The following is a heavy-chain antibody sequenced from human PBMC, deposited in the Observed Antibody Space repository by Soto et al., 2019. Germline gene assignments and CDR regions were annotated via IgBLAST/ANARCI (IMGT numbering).Heavy chain of an antibody. V-gene: IGHV4-34*01. CDR2: INHSGST. J-gene: IGHJ4*02. Sequence: SETLSLTCAVYGGSFSGYYWSWIRQPPGKGLEWIGEINHSGSTNYNPSLKSRVTISVDTSKNQFSLKLSSVTAVDTAVYYCARLPPRRGPVPSSGYYALLDYWGQGTLVTVSS. D-gene: IGHD3-22*01. CDR3: ARLPPRRGPVPSSGYYALLDY. CDR1: GGSFSGYY.